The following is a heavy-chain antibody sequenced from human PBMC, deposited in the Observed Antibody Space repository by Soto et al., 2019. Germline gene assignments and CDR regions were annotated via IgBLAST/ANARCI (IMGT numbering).Heavy chain of an antibody. Sequence: QVQLQQWGAGLLKPSGPLSLTCAAYGGSFSGYYWTWIRQPPGTGLEWIGEINHSGSTHYNPSLKSRVTISVDTSKNQFSLKLTSVTAADTAVYYCARDKITGLFDYWGQGTLVTVSS. CDR3: ARDKITGLFDY. CDR2: INHSGST. V-gene: IGHV4-34*01. J-gene: IGHJ4*02. D-gene: IGHD2-8*02. CDR1: GGSFSGYY.